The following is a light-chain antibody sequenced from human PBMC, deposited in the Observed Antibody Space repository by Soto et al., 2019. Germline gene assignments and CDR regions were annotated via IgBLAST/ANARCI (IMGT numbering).Light chain of an antibody. Sequence: EFMLTQSPSTLSLSPGDRPTLSCRASQSVSSSLAWYQQKGGQAPRLLIYGASSRATGIPGRFSGSGSGTDITLTIRRLQPADFGVYYCQQYGSSPIPLGKGTRLEIK. CDR3: QQYGSSPIP. CDR2: GAS. J-gene: IGKJ5*01. V-gene: IGKV3-20*01. CDR1: QSVSSS.